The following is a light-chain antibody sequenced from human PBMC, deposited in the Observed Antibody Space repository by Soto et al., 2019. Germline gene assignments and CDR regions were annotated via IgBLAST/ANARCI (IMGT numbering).Light chain of an antibody. CDR3: CSFAGSTTYV. Sequence: QSVLTQPASVSGSPGQSITISCTGTSSDVGNYNLVSWYQQHPGKAPKLIIYEGSKRPSGVSNRFAGSKSGNTASLTISGLQAEDEADDHCCSFAGSTTYVFGTGTKLTVL. V-gene: IGLV2-23*01. CDR2: EGS. CDR1: SSDVGNYNL. J-gene: IGLJ1*01.